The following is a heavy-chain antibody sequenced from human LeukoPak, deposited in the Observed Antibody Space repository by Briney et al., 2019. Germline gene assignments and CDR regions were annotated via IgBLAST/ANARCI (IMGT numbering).Heavy chain of an antibody. J-gene: IGHJ4*02. Sequence: PGGSLRLSCAASGFTFSNAWMSWVRQALGKGLEWVGRIKSKTDGGTTDYAAPVKGRFTISRDDSKNTLYLQMNSLKTEDTAVYYCTTLIRYCSGGSCDTTDYWGQGTLVTVSS. CDR3: TTLIRYCSGGSCDTTDY. CDR2: IKSKTDGGTT. CDR1: GFTFSNAW. V-gene: IGHV3-15*01. D-gene: IGHD2-15*01.